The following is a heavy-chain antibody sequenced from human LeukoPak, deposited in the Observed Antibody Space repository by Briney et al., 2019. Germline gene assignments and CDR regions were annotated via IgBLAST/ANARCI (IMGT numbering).Heavy chain of an antibody. J-gene: IGHJ4*02. Sequence: PSETLSLTCTVSGGSISSYYWSWIRQPPGKGLEWIGYIYYSGSTNYNPSLKSRVTISVDTSKNQFSLKLSSVTAADTAVYYCAGHGIAAFDYWGQGTLVTVSS. CDR3: AGHGIAAFDY. D-gene: IGHD6-13*01. CDR1: GGSISSYY. V-gene: IGHV4-59*08. CDR2: IYYSGST.